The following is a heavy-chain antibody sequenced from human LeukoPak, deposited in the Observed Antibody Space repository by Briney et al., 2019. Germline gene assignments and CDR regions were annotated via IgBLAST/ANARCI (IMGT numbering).Heavy chain of an antibody. J-gene: IGHJ4*02. Sequence: KTSETLSLTCAVYGGSFSGYYWSWIRQPPGKGLEWIGEINHSGSTNYNPSLKSRVTISVDTSKNQFSLKLSSVTAADTAVYYCARGVAGGQSYYDSSGYYRENFDYWGQGTLVTVSS. CDR2: INHSGST. CDR1: GGSFSGYY. D-gene: IGHD3-22*01. V-gene: IGHV4-34*01. CDR3: ARGVAGGQSYYDSSGYYRENFDY.